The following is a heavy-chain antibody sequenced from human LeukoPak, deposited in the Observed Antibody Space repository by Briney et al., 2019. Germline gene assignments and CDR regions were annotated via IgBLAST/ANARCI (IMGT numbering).Heavy chain of an antibody. D-gene: IGHD3-22*01. CDR2: INSDGSAT. J-gene: IGHJ4*02. CDR3: AKGDYYDSSGYYYPHYFDY. V-gene: IGHV3-74*01. CDR1: GFTFGSPW. Sequence: GGSLRLSCAASGFTFGSPWMHWVRQAPGKGLVWVSRINSDGSATAYADSVKGRFTISRDNPENTLYLQMNSLRAEDTAVYYCAKGDYYDSSGYYYPHYFDYWGQGTLVTVSS.